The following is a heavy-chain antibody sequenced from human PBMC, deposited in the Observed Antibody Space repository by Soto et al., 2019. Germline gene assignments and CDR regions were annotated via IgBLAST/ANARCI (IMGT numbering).Heavy chain of an antibody. CDR2: IFPRDSDT. D-gene: IGHD2-8*01. CDR1: GYGFSNYW. CDR3: ARPLYTNANGNLFVDF. Sequence: PWESLKISCEGSGYGFSNYWIGWVRQKSGKGLEWMGIIFPRDSDTKYNPSLQGQVSISADNSVATAYLHLSSLKPSDSAIYYCARPLYTNANGNLFVDFWGQGTTVTV. J-gene: IGHJ3*01. V-gene: IGHV5-51*01.